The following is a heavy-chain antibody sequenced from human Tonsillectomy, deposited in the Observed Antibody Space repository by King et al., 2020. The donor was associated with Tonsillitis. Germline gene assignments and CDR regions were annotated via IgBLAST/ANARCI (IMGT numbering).Heavy chain of an antibody. J-gene: IGHJ4*02. Sequence: VQLQQWGAGLLKPSETLSLTCAVYGGSFSGYYWSWIRQPPGKGLEWIGEIYHSGSTNYNPSLKSRVTISLDTSKNQFSLKLGSVTAADTAVYYCARGKYDVRSGYPDYFDYWGQGTLVTVSS. CDR3: ARGKYDVRSGYPDYFDY. CDR2: IYHSGST. D-gene: IGHD3-3*01. V-gene: IGHV4-34*01. CDR1: GGSFSGYY.